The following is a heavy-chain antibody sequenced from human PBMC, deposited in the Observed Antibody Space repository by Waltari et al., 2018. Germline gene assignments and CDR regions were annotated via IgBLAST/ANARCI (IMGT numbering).Heavy chain of an antibody. CDR3: AKDLTYYYDSSGAPWYFDY. V-gene: IGHV3-33*06. Sequence: WVLQAPGKGLEWVAVIWYDGSNKYYADSVKGRFTISRDNSKNTLYLQMNSLRAEDTAVYYCAKDLTYYYDSSGAPWYFDYWGQGTLVTVSS. CDR2: IWYDGSNK. D-gene: IGHD3-22*01. J-gene: IGHJ4*02.